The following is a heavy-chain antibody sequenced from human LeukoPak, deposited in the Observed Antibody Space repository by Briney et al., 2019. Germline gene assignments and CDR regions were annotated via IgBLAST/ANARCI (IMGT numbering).Heavy chain of an antibody. CDR3: ARVGSSWYEEYYYYYMDV. D-gene: IGHD6-13*01. CDR2: INPSGGST. V-gene: IGHV1-46*01. Sequence: ASVKVSCKASGYTSTSYYMHWVRQAPGQGLEWMGIINPSGGSTSYAQKFQGRVTMTRDTSTSTVYMELSSLRSEDTAVYYCARVGSSWYEEYYYYYMDVWGKGTTVTVSS. J-gene: IGHJ6*03. CDR1: GYTSTSYY.